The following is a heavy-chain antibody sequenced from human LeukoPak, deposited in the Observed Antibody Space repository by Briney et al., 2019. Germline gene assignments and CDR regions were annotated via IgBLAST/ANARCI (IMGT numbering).Heavy chain of an antibody. CDR1: GYIFTDYG. D-gene: IGHD3-3*01. CDR3: ARGHWSGPPQLYYYMDV. V-gene: IGHV1-18*01. J-gene: IGHJ6*03. CDR2: ISSNNGNT. Sequence: ASVKVSCRASGYIFTDYGLTWVRQAPGQGLEWMGWISSNNGNTNYPQKLQGRVTITADESTSTAYMELSSLRSEDTAVYYCARGHWSGPPQLYYYMDVWGKGTTVTVSS.